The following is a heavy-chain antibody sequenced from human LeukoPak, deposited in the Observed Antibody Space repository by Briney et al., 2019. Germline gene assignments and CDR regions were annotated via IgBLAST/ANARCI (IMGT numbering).Heavy chain of an antibody. V-gene: IGHV4-59*01. CDR2: IYYSGST. D-gene: IGHD6-13*01. CDR1: GGSISSYY. Sequence: SSETLSLTCTVSGGSISSYYWSWIRQPPGKGLEWIGYIYYSGSTNYNPSLKSRVTISVDTSKNQFSLKLSSVTAADTAVYYCARAPYSSSWYSGRYFDLWGRGTLVTVSS. J-gene: IGHJ2*01. CDR3: ARAPYSSSWYSGRYFDL.